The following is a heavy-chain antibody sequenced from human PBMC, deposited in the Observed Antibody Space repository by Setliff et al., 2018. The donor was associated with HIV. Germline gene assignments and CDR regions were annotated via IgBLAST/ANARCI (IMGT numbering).Heavy chain of an antibody. V-gene: IGHV3-21*01. CDR2: ISASATYI. Sequence: GSLRLSCAASGFTFCNYSMNWVRQTPGKGLEWVSSISASATYIYYADSVKGRFTISRDNAENSLYLQMNSLRAEDTAVYYCARDNGRYFDRGWFDPWGQGTLVTVSS. CDR1: GFTFCNYS. D-gene: IGHD3-9*01. CDR3: ARDNGRYFDRGWFDP. J-gene: IGHJ5*02.